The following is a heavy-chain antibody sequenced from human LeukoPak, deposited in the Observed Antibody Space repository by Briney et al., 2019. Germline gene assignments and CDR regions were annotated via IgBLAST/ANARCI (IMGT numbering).Heavy chain of an antibody. D-gene: IGHD3-9*01. CDR2: IYRNGNT. CDR3: ARRTAGYDMVAKNAFDL. V-gene: IGHV4-38-2*01. CDR1: GFSISSGHY. J-gene: IGHJ3*01. Sequence: SETLSLTCGVSGFSISSGHYWAWLRQPPGKGLQWIGNIYRNGNTYYNPSLKSRVTISVDTSKNQFSLNLSSVTAADTAIYYCARRTAGYDMVAKNAFDLWGQGRMVTVSS.